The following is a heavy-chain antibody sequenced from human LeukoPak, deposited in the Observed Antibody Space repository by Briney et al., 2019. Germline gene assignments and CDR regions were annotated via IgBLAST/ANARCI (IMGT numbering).Heavy chain of an antibody. CDR2: INHSGRT. CDR1: GGSISSYY. J-gene: IGHJ3*02. V-gene: IGHV4-34*01. Sequence: SETLSLTCTVSGGSISSYYWSWIRQPPGKGLEWIGEINHSGRTNYNPSLKSRVTISVDTSKNQFSLKVSSVTAADTAVYYCARLVVVTAIHAFDIWGQGTMVTVSS. CDR3: ARLVVVTAIHAFDI. D-gene: IGHD2-21*02.